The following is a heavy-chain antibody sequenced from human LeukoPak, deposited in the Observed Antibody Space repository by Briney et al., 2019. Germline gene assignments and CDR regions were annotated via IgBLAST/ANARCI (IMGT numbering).Heavy chain of an antibody. J-gene: IGHJ6*02. CDR1: GFTFSSYS. Sequence: GGSLRLSCAASGFTFSSYSMNWVRQAPGKGLEWVSYISSSSSTIYYADSVKGRFTISRDNAKNSLYLQMNSLRAEDTAVYYCARETFIAVAAGDYYYYYGMDVWGQGTTVTVPS. CDR3: ARETFIAVAAGDYYYYYGMDV. CDR2: ISSSSSTI. V-gene: IGHV3-48*01. D-gene: IGHD6-19*01.